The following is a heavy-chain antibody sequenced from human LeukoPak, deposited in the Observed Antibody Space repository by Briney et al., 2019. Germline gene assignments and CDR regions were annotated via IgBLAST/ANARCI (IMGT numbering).Heavy chain of an antibody. CDR1: GFTVSSNS. D-gene: IGHD4-17*01. V-gene: IGHV3-53*01. CDR3: ARRAGEYSHPYDY. Sequence: GGSLRLSCTVSGFTVSSNSMSWVRQAPGKGLEWVSFIYSGGNTHYSDSVKGRLTISRDNSKNTLYLQMNSLRAEDTAVYYCARRAGEYSHPYDYWGQGTLVTVSS. J-gene: IGHJ4*02. CDR2: IYSGGNT.